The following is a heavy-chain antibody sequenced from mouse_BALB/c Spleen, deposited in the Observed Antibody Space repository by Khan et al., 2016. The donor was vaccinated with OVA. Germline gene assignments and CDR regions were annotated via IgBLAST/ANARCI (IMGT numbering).Heavy chain of an antibody. V-gene: IGHV1-81*01. CDR3: ASGDGYYVYLDY. D-gene: IGHD2-3*01. CDR1: GYTFTYYV. J-gene: IGHJ2*01. Sequence: QVPLQQSGPELVKPGASVKMSCKASGYTFTYYVITWVKQRTGQGLEWIGEIYPGSDNAYYNERFKGKATLTADKSSNTTHMQLSSLTSEDSAVYFWASGDGYYVYLDYGGQGTTLTVSS. CDR2: IYPGSDNA.